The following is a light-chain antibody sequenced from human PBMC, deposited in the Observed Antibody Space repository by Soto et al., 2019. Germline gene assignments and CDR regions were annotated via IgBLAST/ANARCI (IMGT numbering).Light chain of an antibody. J-gene: IGKJ5*01. CDR2: AAS. V-gene: IGKV1-16*01. CDR3: QQYYSYPLT. CDR1: QDISYF. Sequence: DIQMTQSPSSLSASVGDRVTITCQASQDISYFLNWYQHSPGKAPKLLIYAASTLQSGVPSRFSGSGSGTDFTLTISCLQSEDFATYYCQQYYSYPLTFGQGTRLEIK.